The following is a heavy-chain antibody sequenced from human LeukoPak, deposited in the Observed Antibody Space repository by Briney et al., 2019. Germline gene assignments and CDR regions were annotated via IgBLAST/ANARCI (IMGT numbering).Heavy chain of an antibody. J-gene: IGHJ5*02. CDR3: ARDSFYDSSGYYFNWFDP. Sequence: GRSLRLSCAASGFTFSSYAMHWVRQAPGKGLGWVAVISYDGSNKYYADSVKGRFTISRDNSKNTLYLQMNSLRAEDTAVYYCARDSFYDSSGYYFNWFDPWGQGTLVTVSS. CDR1: GFTFSSYA. D-gene: IGHD3-22*01. V-gene: IGHV3-30*04. CDR2: ISYDGSNK.